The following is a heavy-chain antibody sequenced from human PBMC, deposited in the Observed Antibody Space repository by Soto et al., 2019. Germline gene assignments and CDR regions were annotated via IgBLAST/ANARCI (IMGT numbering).Heavy chain of an antibody. CDR2: IYYSGST. Sequence: SETLSLTCTVSGGSISSSSYYWGWIRLPPGKGQEWIGSIYYSGSTYYNPSLKSRVTISVDTSKNQFSLKLSSVTAADTAVYYCARLGNDFWSGYSLYNWFDPWGQGTLVTVSS. CDR3: ARLGNDFWSGYSLYNWFDP. D-gene: IGHD3-3*01. J-gene: IGHJ5*02. V-gene: IGHV4-39*01. CDR1: GGSISSSSYY.